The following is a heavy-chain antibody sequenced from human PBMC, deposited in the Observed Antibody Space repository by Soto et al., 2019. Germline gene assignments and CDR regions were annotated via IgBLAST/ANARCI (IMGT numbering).Heavy chain of an antibody. J-gene: IGHJ4*02. CDR2: IYYSGST. D-gene: IGHD1-1*01. V-gene: IGHV4-59*01. CDR3: ATDLGTTMARH. Sequence: SETLSLTCTVSGGSISRNYWSWIRQSPGKGLEWIGHIYYSGSTKYNPSLKSRVIISIDTSKNQFSLRLTSVTAADTAVYYCATDLGTTMARHWGQGTLVTVSS. CDR1: GGSISRNY.